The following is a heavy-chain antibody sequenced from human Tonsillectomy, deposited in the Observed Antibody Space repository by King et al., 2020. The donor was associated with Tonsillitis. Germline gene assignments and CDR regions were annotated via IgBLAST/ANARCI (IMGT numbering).Heavy chain of an antibody. Sequence: TLKESGPALVKPTQTLTLTCTFSGFSLTTSGMCVSWIRQPPGKALEWLALIDWDDEKYYNTSLKTRLTISKDTSKNQVVLTMTNMDPVDTATYYCAQTRYYYDGSGYGWFDPWGQGTLVTVSS. V-gene: IGHV2-70*01. J-gene: IGHJ5*02. CDR3: AQTRYYYDGSGYGWFDP. CDR2: IDWDDEK. D-gene: IGHD3-22*01. CDR1: GFSLTTSGMC.